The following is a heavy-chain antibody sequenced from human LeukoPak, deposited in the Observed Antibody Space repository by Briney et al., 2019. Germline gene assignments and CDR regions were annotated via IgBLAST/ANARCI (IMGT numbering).Heavy chain of an antibody. CDR3: ARGRRVRGPTGRYNWFDP. V-gene: IGHV4-34*01. CDR1: GGSFSGYY. D-gene: IGHD3-10*01. Sequence: SETLSLTCAVYGGSFSGYYWGWIRQPPGKGLEWIGSIYYSGSTYYNPSLKSRVTISVDTSKNQFSLKLSSVTAADTAVYYCARGRRVRGPTGRYNWFDPWGQGTLVTVSS. J-gene: IGHJ5*02. CDR2: IYYSGST.